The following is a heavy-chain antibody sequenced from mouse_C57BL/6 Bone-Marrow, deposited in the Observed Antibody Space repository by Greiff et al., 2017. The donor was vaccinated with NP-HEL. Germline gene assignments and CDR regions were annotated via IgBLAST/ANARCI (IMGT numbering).Heavy chain of an antibody. V-gene: IGHV1-82*01. Sequence: QVQLQQSGPELVKPGASVKISCKASGYAFSSSWMNWVKQRPGKGLEWIGRIYPGDGDTSYNGKFKGKATLTADKSSSTAYMQLSSLTSEDSAVYFCARKAGAYWGQGTLVTVSA. CDR3: ARKAGAY. J-gene: IGHJ3*01. CDR2: IYPGDGDT. CDR1: GYAFSSSW.